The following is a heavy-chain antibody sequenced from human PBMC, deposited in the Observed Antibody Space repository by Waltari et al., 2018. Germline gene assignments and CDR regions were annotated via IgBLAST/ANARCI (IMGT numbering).Heavy chain of an antibody. CDR3: ARVRGDADYYYYGMDV. J-gene: IGHJ6*02. D-gene: IGHD2-21*02. CDR2: IYHSGST. CDR1: GYSISSGYY. Sequence: QVQLQESGPGLVKPSETLSLTCAVSGYSISSGYYWGWIRQPPGKGLEWIGSIYHSGSTYYNPSLKSRVTISVDTSKNQFSLKLSSVTAADTAVYYCARVRGDADYYYYGMDVWGQGTTVTVSS. V-gene: IGHV4-38-2*01.